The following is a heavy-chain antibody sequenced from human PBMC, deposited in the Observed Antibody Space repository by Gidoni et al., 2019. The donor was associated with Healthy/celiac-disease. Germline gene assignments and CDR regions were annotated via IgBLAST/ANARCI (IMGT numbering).Heavy chain of an antibody. V-gene: IGHV2-26*01. CDR2: IFSNDEK. D-gene: IGHD3-3*01. J-gene: IGHJ6*03. CDR1: GFSLSNARMG. Sequence: QVTLKESGPVLVKPTETLTLTCTVSGFSLSNARMGVSWIRQPPGKALEWLAHIFSNDEKSYSTSLKSRLTIAKDTSNSQVVRTMTNMDPVDTATYYCARIVVYDFDLCYYMDVWGKGTTVTVSS. CDR3: ARIVVYDFDLCYYMDV.